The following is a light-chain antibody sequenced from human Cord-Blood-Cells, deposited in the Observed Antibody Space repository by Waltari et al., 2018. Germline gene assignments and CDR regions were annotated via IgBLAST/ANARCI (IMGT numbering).Light chain of an antibody. Sequence: QSSLNPPASVSGSPGQAITISCTGTSSHGGCYNLVSWYQQHPGKAPKLLIYEGSKRPSGVSNRFSGSKSGNTASLTISGLQAEDEADYYCCSYAGSSTLVFGGGTKLTVL. CDR1: SSHGGCYNL. CDR3: CSYAGSSTLV. V-gene: IGLV2-23*01. CDR2: EGS. J-gene: IGLJ2*01.